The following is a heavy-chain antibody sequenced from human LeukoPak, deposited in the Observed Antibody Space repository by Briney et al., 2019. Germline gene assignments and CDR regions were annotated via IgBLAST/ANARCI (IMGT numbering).Heavy chain of an antibody. D-gene: IGHD6-13*01. J-gene: IGHJ4*02. CDR3: ARYSSSWYSNY. V-gene: IGHV4-39*01. CDR2: IYYSGST. Sequence: SETLSLTCTVSGGSISSSSYYWGWIRQPSGKGLEWIGSIYYSGSTYYNPSLKSRVTISVDTSKNQFSQKLSSVTAADTAVYYCARYSSSWYSNYWGQGTLVTVSS. CDR1: GGSISSSSYY.